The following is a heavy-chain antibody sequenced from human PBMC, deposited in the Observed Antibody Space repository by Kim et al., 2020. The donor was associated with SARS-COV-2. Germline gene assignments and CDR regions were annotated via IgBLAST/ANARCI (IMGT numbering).Heavy chain of an antibody. CDR2: ISHDGTKT. V-gene: IGHV3-30-3*01. D-gene: IGHD1-20*01. CDR1: GSTFSNYA. Sequence: GGSLRLSCAAFGSTFSNYAMHWVRQAPGKGLEWMAVISHDGTKTYYIDSVKGRFTISRDNSKNTLYLQMNSLRAEDTAVYYCAREITRGMTTYFDYWGQGTLVTVSS. CDR3: AREITRGMTTYFDY. J-gene: IGHJ4*02.